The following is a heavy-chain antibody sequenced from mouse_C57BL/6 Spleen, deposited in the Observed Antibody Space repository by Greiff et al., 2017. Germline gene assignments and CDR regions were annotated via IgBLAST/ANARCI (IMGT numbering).Heavy chain of an antibody. Sequence: QVQLQQPGAELVKPGASVKLSCKASGYTFTSYWMQWVKQRPGQGLEWIGEIDPSDSYTNYNQKFKGKATLTVDTSSSTAYMQLSSLTSDDSAVYYCARRGLDTHYFDYWGQGTTLTVSS. CDR2: IDPSDSYT. CDR3: ARRGLDTHYFDY. V-gene: IGHV1-50*01. J-gene: IGHJ2*01. CDR1: GYTFTSYW. D-gene: IGHD3-1*01.